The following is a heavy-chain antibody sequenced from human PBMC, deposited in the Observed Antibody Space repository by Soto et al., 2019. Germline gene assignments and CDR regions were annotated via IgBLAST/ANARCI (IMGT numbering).Heavy chain of an antibody. CDR2: INGYTGNT. Sequence: QVQLVQSGAEVKKPGASVKVSCKASGYTFTSYGFSWVRQAPGQGLEWMGWINGYTGNTHYAQKFQGRLTMTTDTSTSTAYMELWTLISDDTAVYYCARSWVTGKGGMDVWGQGTTVTVSS. J-gene: IGHJ6*02. CDR1: GYTFTSYG. D-gene: IGHD3-16*01. CDR3: ARSWVTGKGGMDV. V-gene: IGHV1-18*01.